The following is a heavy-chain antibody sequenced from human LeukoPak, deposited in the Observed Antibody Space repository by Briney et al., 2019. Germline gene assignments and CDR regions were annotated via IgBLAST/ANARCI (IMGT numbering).Heavy chain of an antibody. CDR3: ARDGRGSSSFDPHFDY. Sequence: GGSLRLSCAASGFTFSDYYMSWIRQAPGKGLEWVSYISSSGSTIYYADSVKGRFTISRDNAKNSLYLQMNSLRAEDTAVYYCARDGRGSSSFDPHFDYWGQGTLVTVSS. D-gene: IGHD6-13*01. V-gene: IGHV3-11*01. CDR1: GFTFSDYY. CDR2: ISSSGSTI. J-gene: IGHJ4*02.